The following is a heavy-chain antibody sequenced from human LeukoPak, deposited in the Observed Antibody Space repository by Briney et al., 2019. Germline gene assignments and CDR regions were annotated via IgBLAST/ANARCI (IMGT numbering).Heavy chain of an antibody. V-gene: IGHV4-34*01. CDR3: ARVGIVLMVYVNRLYNWFDP. Sequence: SETLSLTCAVCGGSFSGYYWSWIRQPPGKGLEWIGEINHSGSTNYNPSLKSRVTISVDTSKNQFSLKLSSVTAADTAVYYCARVGIVLMVYVNRLYNWFDPWGQGTLVTVSS. CDR2: INHSGST. D-gene: IGHD2-8*01. CDR1: GGSFSGYY. J-gene: IGHJ5*02.